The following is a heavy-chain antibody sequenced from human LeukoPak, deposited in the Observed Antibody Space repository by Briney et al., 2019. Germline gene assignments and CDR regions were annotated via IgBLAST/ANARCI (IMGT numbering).Heavy chain of an antibody. CDR2: LTGSGST. J-gene: IGHJ4*02. V-gene: IGHV3-23*01. CDR1: GFAFSSFA. Sequence: GGSPRLSCVASGFAFSSFAMSWVRQAPGKGLEWVSGLTGSGSTYHADSVKGRFTISRDNSKNTLSLQMNSLRAEDTAVYYCAGVYYYGSGSYSGDYWGQGTLVTVSS. CDR3: AGVYYYGSGSYSGDY. D-gene: IGHD3-10*01.